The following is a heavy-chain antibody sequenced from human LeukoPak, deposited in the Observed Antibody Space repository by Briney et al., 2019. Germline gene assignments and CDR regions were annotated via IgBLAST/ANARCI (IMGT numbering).Heavy chain of an antibody. CDR1: GYIFTDYY. V-gene: IGHV1/OR15-1*04. D-gene: IGHD7-27*01. J-gene: IGHJ4*02. Sequence: ASVKVSCKASGYIFTDYYMHWVRQAPGQELGWMGRINPNSGATGYAQKFQGRVTMTRSASINTAYMELTNLRSEDTAVYYCARAPRSWGFDYWGQGTLVTVPS. CDR3: ARAPRSWGFDY. CDR2: INPNSGAT.